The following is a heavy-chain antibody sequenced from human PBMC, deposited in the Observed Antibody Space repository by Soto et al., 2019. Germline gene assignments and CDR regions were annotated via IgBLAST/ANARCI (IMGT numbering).Heavy chain of an antibody. J-gene: IGHJ4*02. CDR3: ARHRHPDSPFVVVTTLGLDY. CDR1: GYSFTNFW. Sequence: EVQLVQSGAEVKKPGESLRISCETSGYSFTNFWISWVRQMPGKGLEWMGRIDPSDSYTNYSPSFQGHVTFSADESINPAYLQWSSLKASDTAMYYCARHRHPDSPFVVVTTLGLDYWAQGTLVTVSS. D-gene: IGHD2-21*02. V-gene: IGHV5-10-1*03. CDR2: IDPSDSYT.